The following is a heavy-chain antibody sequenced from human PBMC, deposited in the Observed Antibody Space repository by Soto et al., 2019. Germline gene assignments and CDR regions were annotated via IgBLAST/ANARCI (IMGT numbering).Heavy chain of an antibody. D-gene: IGHD3-10*01. J-gene: IGHJ4*01. Sequence: GGSLRLSCAASGFTFSNYPMSWVRQAAGKGLEWVSGISRSGETPYYEDPVKGRFTSPRDNYKNMLYLQMNRLRPQDTAVYYCAKDRRITMVRGVLRAFDSWGQGSLVTVSS. CDR3: AKDRRITMVRGVLRAFDS. V-gene: IGHV3-23*01. CDR2: ISRSGETP. CDR1: GFTFSNYP.